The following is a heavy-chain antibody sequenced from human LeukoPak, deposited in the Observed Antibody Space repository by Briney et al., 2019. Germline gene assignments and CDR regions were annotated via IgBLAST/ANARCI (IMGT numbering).Heavy chain of an antibody. CDR3: ARATRYCSSTSCYYDHGMDV. D-gene: IGHD2-2*01. J-gene: IGHJ6*02. V-gene: IGHV4-34*01. CDR2: INHSGST. Sequence: PSETLSLTCAVYGGSFSGYYWSWIRQPPGKGLEWIGEINHSGSTNYNPSLKSRVTISVDTSKNQFSLKLSSVTAADTAVYYCARATRYCSSTSCYYDHGMDVWGQGTTVTVSS. CDR1: GGSFSGYY.